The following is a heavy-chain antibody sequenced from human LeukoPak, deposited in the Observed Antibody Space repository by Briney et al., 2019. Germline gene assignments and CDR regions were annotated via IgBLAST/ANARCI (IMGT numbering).Heavy chain of an antibody. CDR1: GFTFRSYG. CDR3: AELGITMIGGV. D-gene: IGHD3-10*02. V-gene: IGHV3-23*01. J-gene: IGHJ6*04. CDR2: ISGSGGDT. Sequence: GGSLRLSCVASGFTFRSYGMSWVRQAPGKGLEWVSAISGSGGDTYYADSVKGRFTISRDNSRNTLYLQMNSLRAEDTAVYYCAELGITMIGGVWGKGTTVTISS.